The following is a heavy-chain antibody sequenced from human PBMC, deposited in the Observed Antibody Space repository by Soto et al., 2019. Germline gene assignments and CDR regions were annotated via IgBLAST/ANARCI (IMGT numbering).Heavy chain of an antibody. J-gene: IGHJ6*02. D-gene: IGHD5-18*01. V-gene: IGHV3-30*18. Sequence: QVQLVESGGGVVQPGRSLRLSCAASGFTFSSYGMHWVRQAPGKGLEWVAVISYDGSNKYYADSVKGRFTISRDNSKNTMSLQMNSLRAEDTAVYYCAKGPGYSYGFYGMDVWGQGTTVTVSS. CDR3: AKGPGYSYGFYGMDV. CDR2: ISYDGSNK. CDR1: GFTFSSYG.